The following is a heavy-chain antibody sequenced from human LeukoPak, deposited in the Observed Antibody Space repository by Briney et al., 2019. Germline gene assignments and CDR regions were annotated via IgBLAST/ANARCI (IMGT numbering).Heavy chain of an antibody. D-gene: IGHD6-13*01. J-gene: IGHJ5*02. V-gene: IGHV1-2*02. CDR2: INPNNGDT. CDR3: ARGAYSSSWYRFDP. CDR1: GYTFTAQY. Sequence: ASVKVSCKASGYTFTAQYMHWVRQAPGQGLEWMGWINPNNGDTKYAQSFLGRVTMTRDTSTTTVYMELSSLRSEDTAVYYCARGAYSSSWYRFDPWGQGTLVTVSS.